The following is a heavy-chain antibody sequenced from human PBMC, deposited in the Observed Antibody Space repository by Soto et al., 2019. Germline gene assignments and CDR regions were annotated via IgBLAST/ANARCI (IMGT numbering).Heavy chain of an antibody. CDR3: VRQGLDSGMDF. V-gene: IGHV3-74*01. CDR1: GFTFSGHW. J-gene: IGHJ4*02. D-gene: IGHD4-17*01. CDR2: IKNDGAMT. Sequence: EVQLVESGGGLVQPGGSLRLSCAASGFTFSGHWMHWVRQAPGKGLVWVSRIKNDGAMTNYADSVRGRFSISRDNAKNTLYLQMDSLTVEDRAVYYCVRQGLDSGMDFWGQGTLVTVSS.